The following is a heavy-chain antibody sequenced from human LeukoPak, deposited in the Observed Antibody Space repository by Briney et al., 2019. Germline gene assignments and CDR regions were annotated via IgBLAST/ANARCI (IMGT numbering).Heavy chain of an antibody. J-gene: IGHJ4*02. D-gene: IGHD4-17*01. Sequence: SETLSLTCAVYGGSFSGYYWSWIRQPPGKGLEWIGEINHSGSTNYNPSLKSRVTISVDTSKNQFSPKLSSVTAADTAVYYCARGPSPSGDFSFGYWGQGTLVTVSS. CDR1: GGSFSGYY. CDR2: INHSGST. V-gene: IGHV4-34*01. CDR3: ARGPSPSGDFSFGY.